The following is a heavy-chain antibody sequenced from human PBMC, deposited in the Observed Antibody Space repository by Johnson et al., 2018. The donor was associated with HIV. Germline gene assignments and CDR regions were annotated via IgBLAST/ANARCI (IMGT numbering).Heavy chain of an antibody. CDR3: ATCSDQVLLGGDAFDI. Sequence: VYLVESGGGLVKPGGSLRLSCKASGFTFSDYFMSWIRQAPGKGLEWVSVIHSGDNTYYADSVKGRFTISRDNSENTVYLQMNSLRAEDTAVYFCATCSDQVLLGGDAFDIWGQGTMVTVSS. D-gene: IGHD3-16*01. CDR1: GFTFSDYF. J-gene: IGHJ3*02. V-gene: IGHV3-66*01. CDR2: IHSGDNT.